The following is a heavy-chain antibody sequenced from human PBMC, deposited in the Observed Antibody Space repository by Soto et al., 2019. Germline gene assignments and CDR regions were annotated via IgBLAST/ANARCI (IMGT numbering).Heavy chain of an antibody. V-gene: IGHV3-21*01. Sequence: EVQLVESGGGLVKPGGSLRLSCAASGFTFSSYSMNWVRQAPGKWLEWVSSISSSSSYIYYADSVKGRFTISRDNAKNSLYLQMNSLRAEDTAVYYCARGRLRGYSLYYYYYYGMDVWGQGTTVTVSS. CDR3: ARGRLRGYSLYYYYYYGMDV. J-gene: IGHJ6*02. CDR2: ISSSSSYI. D-gene: IGHD3-22*01. CDR1: GFTFSSYS.